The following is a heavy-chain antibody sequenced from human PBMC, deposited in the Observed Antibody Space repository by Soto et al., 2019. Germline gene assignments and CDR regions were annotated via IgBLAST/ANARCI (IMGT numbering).Heavy chain of an antibody. J-gene: IGHJ5*02. CDR3: AKGAGPPWFDP. V-gene: IGHV4-4*07. CDR2: ISTTGGT. Sequence: LSLTCSVSGGSTRTYHWSWIRQPAGKGLEWIGRISTTGGTNYSPSLESRVTMSLDTSKNQFSLELTSVTAADTAIYYCAKGAGPPWFDPWGQGTLVTVSS. CDR1: GGSTRTYH.